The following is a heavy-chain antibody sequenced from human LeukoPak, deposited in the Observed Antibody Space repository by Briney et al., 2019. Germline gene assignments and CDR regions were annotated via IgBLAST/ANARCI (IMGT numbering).Heavy chain of an antibody. V-gene: IGHV4-4*07. CDR1: GGSISGYY. J-gene: IGHJ4*02. Sequence: PSETLSLTCTVSGGSISGYYWSWIRQPAGKGLEWIGRVYTSGSTNYNPSLKSRVTMSVDTSKNQFSLKLSSVTAADTAMYYCARNGAATDPFDYWGQGALVTVSS. CDR2: VYTSGST. D-gene: IGHD6-13*01. CDR3: ARNGAATDPFDY.